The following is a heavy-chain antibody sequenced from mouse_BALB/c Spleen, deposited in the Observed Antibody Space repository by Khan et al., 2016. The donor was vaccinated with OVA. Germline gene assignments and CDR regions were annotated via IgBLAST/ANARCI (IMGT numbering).Heavy chain of an antibody. V-gene: IGHV3-1*02. CDR2: ITYSGST. J-gene: IGHJ2*01. D-gene: IGHD1-2*01. CDR3: ARTARIEY. Sequence: EVQLKESGPGLVKPSQSLSLTCTVTGYSITSGYGWNWIRQFPGNKLEWMGHITYSGSTNYNPTLKSRTSITRDTSKNQFFLPLNSVTTEDATTYYCARTARIEYWGQGTTLTVSA. CDR1: GYSITSGYG.